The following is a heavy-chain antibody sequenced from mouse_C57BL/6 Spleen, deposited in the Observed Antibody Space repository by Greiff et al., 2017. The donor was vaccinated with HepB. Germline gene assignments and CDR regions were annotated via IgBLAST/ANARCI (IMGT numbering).Heavy chain of an antibody. J-gene: IGHJ4*01. Sequence: QVQLKQSGAELARPGASVKLSCKASGYTFTSYGISWVKQRTGQGLEWIGEIYPRSGNTYYNEKFKGKATLTADKSSSTAYMELRSLTSEDSAVYFCARAYYSNYGWMDYWGQGTSVTVSS. CDR3: ARAYYSNYGWMDY. CDR1: GYTFTSYG. D-gene: IGHD2-5*01. V-gene: IGHV1-81*01. CDR2: IYPRSGNT.